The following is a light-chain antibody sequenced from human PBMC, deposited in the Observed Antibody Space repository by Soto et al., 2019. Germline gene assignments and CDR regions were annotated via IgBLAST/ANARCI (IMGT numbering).Light chain of an antibody. V-gene: IGKV1-27*01. CDR3: QKYNSAPLT. J-gene: IGKJ4*01. CDR2: AAS. Sequence: DIQMTQSPSSLSASVGDRVTITCRASQGISNYLAWYQQKPRKVPKLLIYAASTLQSGVPSRFSGRGSGTDFTLTINSLKPEDVATFYCQKYNSAPLTFGGGTKVEIK. CDR1: QGISNY.